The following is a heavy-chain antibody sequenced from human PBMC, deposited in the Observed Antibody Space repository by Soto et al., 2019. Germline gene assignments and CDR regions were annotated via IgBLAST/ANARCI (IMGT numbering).Heavy chain of an antibody. D-gene: IGHD6-19*01. Sequence: LSLTCTVSGGSISSSSYYWCWIRQPPGKGLEWIGSIYYSGSTYYNPSLKSRVTISVDTSKNQFSLKLSSVTAADTAVYYCARLGKGSSGSYAVDYWGQGTLVTVSS. CDR3: ARLGKGSSGSYAVDY. V-gene: IGHV4-39*01. CDR1: GGSISSSSYY. CDR2: IYYSGST. J-gene: IGHJ4*02.